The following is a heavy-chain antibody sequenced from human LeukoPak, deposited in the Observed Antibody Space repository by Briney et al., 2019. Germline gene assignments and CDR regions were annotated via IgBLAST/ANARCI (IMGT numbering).Heavy chain of an antibody. CDR2: FDPEDGET. V-gene: IGHV1-24*01. J-gene: IGHJ5*02. CDR1: GYTLTELS. D-gene: IGHD3-3*01. Sequence: GASVKVSCKVSGYTLTELSMHWVRQAPGKGLEWMGGFDPEDGETIYTQKFQGRVTMTEDTSTDTAYMELSSLRSEDTAVYYCAALFWSGYKNWFDPWGQGTLVTVSS. CDR3: AALFWSGYKNWFDP.